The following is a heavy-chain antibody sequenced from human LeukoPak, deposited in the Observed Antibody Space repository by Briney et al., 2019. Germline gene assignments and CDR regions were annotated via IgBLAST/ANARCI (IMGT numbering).Heavy chain of an antibody. CDR2: INPSGGST. CDR1: GYTFTSYD. V-gene: IGHV1-46*01. J-gene: IGHJ6*03. CDR3: ARDLGRSQYYYYYMDV. Sequence: ASVKVSCKASGYTFTSYDINWVRQATGQGLEWMGIINPSGGSTSYAQKFQGRVTMTRDMSTSTVYMELSSLRSEDTAVYYCARDLGRSQYYYYYMDVWGKGTTVTVSS.